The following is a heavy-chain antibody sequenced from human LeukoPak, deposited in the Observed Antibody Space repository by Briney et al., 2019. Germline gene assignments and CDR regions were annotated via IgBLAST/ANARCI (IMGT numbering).Heavy chain of an antibody. D-gene: IGHD3-22*01. J-gene: IGHJ2*01. CDR3: ARVSPTYYYDSSGYPPNWYFDL. V-gene: IGHV4-4*02. CDR2: IYHSGST. Sequence: PSGTLFLTCAVSGGSISSSNWWSWVRQPPGKGLEWIGEIYHSGSTNYNPSLKSRVTISVDKSKNQFSLKLSSVTAADTAVYYCARVSPTYYYDSSGYPPNWYFDLWGRGTLVTVSS. CDR1: GGSISSSNW.